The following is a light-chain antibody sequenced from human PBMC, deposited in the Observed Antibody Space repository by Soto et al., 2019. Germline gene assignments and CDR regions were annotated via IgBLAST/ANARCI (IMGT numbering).Light chain of an antibody. J-gene: IGLJ1*01. CDR1: SSDVGACNY. CDR3: SSYAGSNNFV. Sequence: QSALTQPPSASGSPGQSVTISCAGSSSDVGACNYVSWYQQHPGKAPKLIIYEVRNRPAGVPDRFSGSKSGNTASLTVSGLQGEDEADYYCSSYAGSNNFVFGTGTKVTVL. V-gene: IGLV2-8*01. CDR2: EVR.